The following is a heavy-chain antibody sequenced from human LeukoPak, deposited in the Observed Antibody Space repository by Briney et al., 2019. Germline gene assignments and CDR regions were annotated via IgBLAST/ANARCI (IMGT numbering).Heavy chain of an antibody. CDR1: GFTFSSYG. D-gene: IGHD3-16*01. CDR3: AKEFGGEKPGWLPAY. J-gene: IGHJ4*02. CDR2: ISYDGSNK. V-gene: IGHV3-30*18. Sequence: PGGSLRLSCAASGFTFSSYGMHWVRQAPGKGLEWVAVISYDGSNKYYADSVKGRFTISRDNSKNTLYLQMNSLRAEDTAVYYCAKEFGGEKPGWLPAYWDQGTLVTVSS.